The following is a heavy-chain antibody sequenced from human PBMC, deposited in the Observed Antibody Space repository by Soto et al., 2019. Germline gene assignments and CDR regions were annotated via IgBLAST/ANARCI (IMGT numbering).Heavy chain of an antibody. Sequence: GGSLRLSCAVSGFNFSKFGMYWVRQAPGKGLEWVAVIWYDGSQKYYTDSVQGRFTISRDNSNNTLYLQMNSLRAEDTAVYYCAKEVWGLYTFGRPLDNWGHGTLVTVSS. V-gene: IGHV3-33*06. D-gene: IGHD2-2*02. CDR1: GFNFSKFG. CDR3: AKEVWGLYTFGRPLDN. J-gene: IGHJ4*01. CDR2: IWYDGSQK.